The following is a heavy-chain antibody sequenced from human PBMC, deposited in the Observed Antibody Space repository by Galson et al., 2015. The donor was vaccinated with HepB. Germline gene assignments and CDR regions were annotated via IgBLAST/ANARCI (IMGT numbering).Heavy chain of an antibody. V-gene: IGHV3-15*07. J-gene: IGHJ6*03. CDR3: TTSVESYSSSWGYYYYMDV. CDR2: IKSKTDGGTT. Sequence: GLEWVGRIKSKTDGGTTDYAAPVKGRFTISRDDSKNTLYLQMNSLKTEDTAVYYCTTSVESYSSSWGYYYYMDVWGKGTTVTVSS. D-gene: IGHD6-13*01.